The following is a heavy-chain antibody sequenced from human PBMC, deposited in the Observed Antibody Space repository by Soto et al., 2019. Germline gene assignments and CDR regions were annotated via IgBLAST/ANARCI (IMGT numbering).Heavy chain of an antibody. V-gene: IGHV1-69*13. J-gene: IGHJ6*02. Sequence: SVKVSCKASGGTFSSYAISWVRQAPGQGLEWMGGIIPIFGTANYAQKFQGRVTITADESTSTAYMELSSLRSEDTAVYYCEGGLGSSFYYYGMDVWGQGTTVTVSS. CDR3: EGGLGSSFYYYGMDV. D-gene: IGHD6-6*01. CDR2: IIPIFGTA. CDR1: GGTFSSYA.